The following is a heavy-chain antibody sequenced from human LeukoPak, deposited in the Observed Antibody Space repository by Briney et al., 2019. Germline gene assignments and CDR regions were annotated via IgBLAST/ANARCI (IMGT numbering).Heavy chain of an antibody. CDR3: ARDLSSGRLTADY. V-gene: IGHV3-11*01. Sequence: GGSLRLSCAASGFSFSDYYMHWIRQAPGKGLEWVSYISSSGRTIYYADSVEGRFTISRDNAKNTLYLQMTSLRVEDTAMFYCARDLSSGRLTADYWGQGTPVTVSS. CDR2: ISSSGRTI. CDR1: GFSFSDYY. J-gene: IGHJ4*02. D-gene: IGHD6-19*01.